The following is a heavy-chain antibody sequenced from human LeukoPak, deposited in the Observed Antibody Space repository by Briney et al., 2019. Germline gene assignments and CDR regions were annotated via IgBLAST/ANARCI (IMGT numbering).Heavy chain of an antibody. Sequence: LETLSLTCTVSGGSISSYYWSWIRQPPGKGLEWIGYIYYSGSTNYNPSLKSRVTTSVDTSKNQFSLKLSSVTAADTAVYYCACITMVRGVDYWGQGTLVTVSS. CDR3: ACITMVRGVDY. CDR2: IYYSGST. D-gene: IGHD3-10*01. J-gene: IGHJ4*02. CDR1: GGSISSYY. V-gene: IGHV4-59*01.